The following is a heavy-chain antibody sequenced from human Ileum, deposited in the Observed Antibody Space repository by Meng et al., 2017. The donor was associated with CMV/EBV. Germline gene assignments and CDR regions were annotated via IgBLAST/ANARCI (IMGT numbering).Heavy chain of an antibody. CDR2: INSDGSST. CDR3: ARDVVIVPAAMAY. J-gene: IGHJ4*02. V-gene: IGHV3-74*01. Sequence: LSCAASGFIFSTYWMHWVRQAPGKGLVWVSRINSDGSSTTYADSVKGRFTISRDNAKNTLYLQMNSLRAEDTAVYYCARDVVIVPAAMAYWGQGTLVT. D-gene: IGHD2-2*01. CDR1: GFIFSTYW.